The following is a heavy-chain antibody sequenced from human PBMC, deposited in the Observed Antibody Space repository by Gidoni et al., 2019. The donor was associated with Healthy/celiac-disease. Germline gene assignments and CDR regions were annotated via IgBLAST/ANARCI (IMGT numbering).Heavy chain of an antibody. CDR3: ARLSRLFDCSGGSCYDPSAFDI. Sequence: QLQLQESGPGLVKPSETLSLTCTVSGGSISSSSYYWGWIRQPPGKGLEWIGSIYYSGSTYYNPSLKSRVTISVDTSKNQFSLKLSAVTAADTAVYYCARLSRLFDCSGGSCYDPSAFDIWGQGTMVTVSS. CDR1: GGSISSSSYY. CDR2: IYYSGST. J-gene: IGHJ3*02. D-gene: IGHD2-15*01. V-gene: IGHV4-39*01.